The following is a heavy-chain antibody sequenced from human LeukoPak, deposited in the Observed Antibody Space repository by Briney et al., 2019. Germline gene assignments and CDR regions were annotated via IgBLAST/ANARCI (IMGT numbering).Heavy chain of an antibody. Sequence: GGSLRLSCAASGFTVSSNYMSWVRQAPGKGLEWVSVIYSGGSTYYADSVKGRFTISRDNSKNTLYLQMNSLRAEDTAVYYCARVLRYFDWSHFDYWGQGTLVTVSS. V-gene: IGHV3-53*01. CDR1: GFTVSSNY. D-gene: IGHD3-9*01. CDR2: IYSGGST. J-gene: IGHJ4*02. CDR3: ARVLRYFDWSHFDY.